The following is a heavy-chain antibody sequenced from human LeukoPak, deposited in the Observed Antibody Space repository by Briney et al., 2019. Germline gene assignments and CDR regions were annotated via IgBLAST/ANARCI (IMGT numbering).Heavy chain of an antibody. D-gene: IGHD6-19*01. CDR1: GFTFSSYE. CDR2: ISSSGNII. V-gene: IGHV3-48*03. CDR3: ARGYSSVMT. J-gene: IGHJ5*02. Sequence: GGSLRLSCAASGFTFSSYEMNWVPQAPGKGLEWVSYISSSGNIIYYADSVNGRFTISRDNAKNSLYLQMNSLRAEDTAVYYCARGYSSVMTWGQGTLVTVSS.